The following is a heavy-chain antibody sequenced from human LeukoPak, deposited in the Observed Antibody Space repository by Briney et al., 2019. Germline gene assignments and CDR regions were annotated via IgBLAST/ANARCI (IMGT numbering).Heavy chain of an antibody. CDR2: ISSSGSTI. D-gene: IGHD3-9*01. J-gene: IGHJ4*02. Sequence: GGSLRLSCAASGFTFSDYYMSWIRQAPGKGLEWVSYISSSGSTIYYADSVKGRLTISRDNAKNSLYLQMNSLRAEDTAVYYCARDIRNYDILTGYWYYFDYWGQGTLVTVSS. V-gene: IGHV3-11*01. CDR3: ARDIRNYDILTGYWYYFDY. CDR1: GFTFSDYY.